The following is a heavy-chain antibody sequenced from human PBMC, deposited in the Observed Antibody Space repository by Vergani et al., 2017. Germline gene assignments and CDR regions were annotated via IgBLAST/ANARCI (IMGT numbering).Heavy chain of an antibody. CDR3: ARGAFYSSSSWGDAFDI. D-gene: IGHD6-6*01. J-gene: IGHJ3*02. CDR2: IIPIFGTA. Sequence: VSCKASGGTFSSYAISWVRQAPGQGLEWMGGIIPIFGTANYAQKFQGRVTITADESTSTAYMELSSLRSEDTAVYYCARGAFYSSSSWGDAFDIWGQGTMVTVSS. V-gene: IGHV1-69*01. CDR1: GGTFSSYA.